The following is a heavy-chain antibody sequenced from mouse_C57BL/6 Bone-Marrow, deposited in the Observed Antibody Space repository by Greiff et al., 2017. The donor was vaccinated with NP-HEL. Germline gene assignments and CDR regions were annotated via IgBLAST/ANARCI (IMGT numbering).Heavy chain of an antibody. Sequence: QVQLQQPGAELVKPGASVKVSCKASGYTFTSYWMHWVKQRPGQGLEWIGRIHPSDSDTNYNKKFKGKATLTVDKSSSTAYMQRSILTSDDSAVYYCESGGLRLHWYFDVWGTGTTVTVSS. CDR3: ESGGLRLHWYFDV. V-gene: IGHV1-74*01. CDR2: IHPSDSDT. D-gene: IGHD1-2*01. CDR1: GYTFTSYW. J-gene: IGHJ1*03.